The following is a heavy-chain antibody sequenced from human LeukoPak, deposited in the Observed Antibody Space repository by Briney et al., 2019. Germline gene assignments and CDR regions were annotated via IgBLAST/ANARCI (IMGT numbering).Heavy chain of an antibody. CDR3: ARSIAGGGASNFDY. CDR1: GGSFSGYY. CDR2: INHSGST. Sequence: SETLSLTCAVYGGSFSGYYWSWIRQPPGKGLEWIGEINHSGSTNYNPSLKSRVTISVDTSKNRFSLKLSSVTAADTAVYYCARSIAGGGASNFDYWGQGTLVTVSS. D-gene: IGHD6-6*01. V-gene: IGHV4-34*01. J-gene: IGHJ4*02.